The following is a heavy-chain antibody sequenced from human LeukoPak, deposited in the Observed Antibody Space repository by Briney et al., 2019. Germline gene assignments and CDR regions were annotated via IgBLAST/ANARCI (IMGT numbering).Heavy chain of an antibody. J-gene: IGHJ4*02. CDR2: INHSGST. D-gene: IGHD5-18*01. V-gene: IGHV4-34*01. CDR1: GGSFSGYY. Sequence: SETLSLTCAVYGGSFSGYYWSWIRQPPGKGLEWIGEINHSGSTYYNPSLKSRVTISVDTSKNQFSLKLSSVTAADTAVYYCARDLQLWFYFDYWGQGTLVTVSS. CDR3: ARDLQLWFYFDY.